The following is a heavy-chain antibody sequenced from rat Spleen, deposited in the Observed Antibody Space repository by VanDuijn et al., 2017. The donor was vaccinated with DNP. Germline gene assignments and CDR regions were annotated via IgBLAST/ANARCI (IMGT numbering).Heavy chain of an antibody. CDR3: SRGDGSYGFDF. Sequence: EVQLVESGGGLVQPGRSMKLSCAASGFAFSHFPMAWVRQAPTQGLEWVATVTAGDGGAYYRDSVKGRFTVSRDNAKSTLYLQINSLRSDDTATYYCSRGDGSYGFDFWGQGVMVTVST. V-gene: IGHV5-46*01. J-gene: IGHJ2*01. CDR1: GFAFSHFP. D-gene: IGHD1-3*01. CDR2: VTAGDGGA.